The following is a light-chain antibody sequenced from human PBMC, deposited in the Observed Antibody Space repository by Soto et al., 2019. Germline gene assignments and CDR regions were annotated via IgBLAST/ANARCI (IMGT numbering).Light chain of an antibody. CDR3: TSWTTGTPMI. V-gene: IGLV2-14*03. J-gene: IGLJ2*01. Sequence: QSVLTQPASVSGSRGQSITISCTGPISDIGAYNFVSWYQQHPGKAPKLMLYDVNNLHSGVSNRFSGSKSGNAAYLTISGIQDEDAADYYCTSWTTGTPMIFGGGTKLTVL. CDR1: ISDIGAYNF. CDR2: DVN.